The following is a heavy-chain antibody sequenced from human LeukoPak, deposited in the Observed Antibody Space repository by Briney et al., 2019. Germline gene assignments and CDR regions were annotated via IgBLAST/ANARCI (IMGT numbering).Heavy chain of an antibody. Sequence: GGSLRLSCAASGFTFDDYTMHWVRQAPGKGLEWVSLTWDGTDTSYADSVRGRFTISRDNAKNTLYLQMNSLRAEDMAVYYCARVRVGAYDFEYWGQGTLVTVSS. CDR1: GFTFDDYT. J-gene: IGHJ4*02. CDR3: ARVRVGAYDFEY. CDR2: TWDGTDT. D-gene: IGHD3-10*01. V-gene: IGHV3-43*01.